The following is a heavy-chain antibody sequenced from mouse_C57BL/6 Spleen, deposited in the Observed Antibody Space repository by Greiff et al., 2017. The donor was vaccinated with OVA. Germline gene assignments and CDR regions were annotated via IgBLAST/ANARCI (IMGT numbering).Heavy chain of an antibody. Sequence: VQGVESGPGLVQPSQSLSITCTVSGFSLTSYGVHWVRQSPGKGLEWLGVIWRGGSTDYNAAFMSRLSITKDNSKSQVFFKMNSLQADDTAIYYCAKKSLYDPYAMDYWGQGTSVTVSS. CDR2: IWRGGST. CDR3: AKKSLYDPYAMDY. J-gene: IGHJ4*01. CDR1: GFSLTSYG. D-gene: IGHD2-3*01. V-gene: IGHV2-5*01.